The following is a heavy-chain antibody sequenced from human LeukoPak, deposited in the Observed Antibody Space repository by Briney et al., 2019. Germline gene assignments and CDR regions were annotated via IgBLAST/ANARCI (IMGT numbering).Heavy chain of an antibody. CDR1: GFTFTIPH. Sequence: PGGSLRLSCAPSGFTFTIPHTNWVRQAPGKGLEWVSYIVSSSSTIFYADSVKGRFTISRDNAKNSLYLQMTSLREEETAVYYCARNFGYWGQGTLVTVSS. CDR2: IVSSSSTI. V-gene: IGHV3-48*02. J-gene: IGHJ4*02. CDR3: ARNFGY.